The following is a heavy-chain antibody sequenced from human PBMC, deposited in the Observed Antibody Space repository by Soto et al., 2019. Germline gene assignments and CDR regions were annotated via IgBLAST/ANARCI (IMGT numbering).Heavy chain of an antibody. CDR2: TYYRSKWYN. CDR3: ARASGRWYYYYYGMDV. Sequence: SQTLSLTCAISGDSVSSNSAAWNWIRQSPSRGLEWLGRTYYRSKWYNDYAVSVKSRITINPDTSKNQFSLQLNSVTPEDTAVYYCARASGRWYYYYYGMDVWGQGTTVTVSS. D-gene: IGHD6-19*01. J-gene: IGHJ6*02. CDR1: GDSVSSNSAA. V-gene: IGHV6-1*01.